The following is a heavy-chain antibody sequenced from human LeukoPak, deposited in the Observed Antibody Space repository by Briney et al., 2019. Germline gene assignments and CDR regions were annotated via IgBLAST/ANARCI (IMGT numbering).Heavy chain of an antibody. CDR3: ARYTAGGGIDY. V-gene: IGHV1-2*02. CDR1: GYTFTGYY. Sequence: GASVKVSCRASGYTFTGYYMHWVRQAPGQGLEWMGWINPNSGGTNYAQKFQGRVTMTRDTSISTAYMELSRLISDDTAVYYCARYTAGGGIDYWGQGTLVTVSS. J-gene: IGHJ4*02. CDR2: INPNSGGT. D-gene: IGHD5-18*01.